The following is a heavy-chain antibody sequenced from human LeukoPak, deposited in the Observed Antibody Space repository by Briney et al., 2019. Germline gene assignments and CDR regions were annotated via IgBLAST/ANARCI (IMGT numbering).Heavy chain of an antibody. CDR1: GLTFSDSV. Sequence: GGSLKPSCAASGLTFSDSVIHWVRQASGKGLEWVGRIRSKADSYATAYAASVQGRFTISRDDSKNTAYLQMNSLKTDDTAVFYCIRVPVIAVAGAASDGYWGQGTLVTVSS. V-gene: IGHV3-73*01. CDR3: IRVPVIAVAGAASDGY. CDR2: IRSKADSYAT. J-gene: IGHJ4*02. D-gene: IGHD6-19*01.